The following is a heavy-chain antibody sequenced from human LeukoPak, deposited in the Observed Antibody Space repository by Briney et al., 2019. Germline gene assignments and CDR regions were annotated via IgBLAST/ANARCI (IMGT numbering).Heavy chain of an antibody. CDR3: ARLLSSSWYYYFDY. J-gene: IGHJ4*02. D-gene: IGHD6-13*01. CDR2: IYYSGNT. CDR1: GGSISSSSYY. V-gene: IGHV4-39*01. Sequence: PSETLSLTCTVSGGSISSSSYYWGWIRQPPGKGLEWIGSIYYSGNTYYNPSLKSRVTISVDTSKNQFSLNLSSVTAADTAVYYCARLLSSSWYYYFDYWGQGTLVTVSS.